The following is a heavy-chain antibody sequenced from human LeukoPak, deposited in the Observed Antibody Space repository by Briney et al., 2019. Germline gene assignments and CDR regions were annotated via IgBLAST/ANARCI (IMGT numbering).Heavy chain of an antibody. J-gene: IGHJ6*03. CDR3: AREALRGPAATRGYYYMDV. Sequence: GGSLRLSCAASGFTFSSYAMHWVRQAPGKGLEWVAVISYDGSNKYYADSVKGRFTISRDNSKNTLYLQMNSLRAEDTAVYYCAREALRGPAATRGYYYMDVWGKGTTVTVSS. D-gene: IGHD2-2*01. CDR2: ISYDGSNK. CDR1: GFTFSSYA. V-gene: IGHV3-30-3*01.